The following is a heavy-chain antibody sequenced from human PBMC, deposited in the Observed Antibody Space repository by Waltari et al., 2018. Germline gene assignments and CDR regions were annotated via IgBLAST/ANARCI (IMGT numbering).Heavy chain of an antibody. D-gene: IGHD6-13*01. CDR3: ARDLSSWYRYNWFDP. CDR2: ISSSSSYI. CDR1: GFTFSSYS. J-gene: IGHJ5*02. V-gene: IGHV3-21*01. Sequence: EVQLVESGGGLVKPGGSLRLSCAASGFTFSSYSMNWVRQAPGKGLEWVSSISSSSSYIYYADSVKGRFTISRDNAKNSLYLQMNSLRAEDTAVYYCARDLSSWYRYNWFDPWGQGTLVTVSS.